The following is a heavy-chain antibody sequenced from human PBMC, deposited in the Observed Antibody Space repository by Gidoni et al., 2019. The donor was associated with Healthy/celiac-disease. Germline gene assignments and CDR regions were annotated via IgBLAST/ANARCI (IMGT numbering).Heavy chain of an antibody. D-gene: IGHD3-22*01. CDR1: GFTFDDYA. CDR2: ISWNSGSI. Sequence: EVQLVESGGGLVQPGRSLRLSCAASGFTFDDYAMHWVRQAPGKGLGWVSGISWNSGSIGYADSVKGRFTISRDNAKNSLYLQMNSLRAEDTALYYCAKDGGYYDSSGYYYGYYFDYWGQGTLVTVSS. J-gene: IGHJ4*02. CDR3: AKDGGYYDSSGYYYGYYFDY. V-gene: IGHV3-9*01.